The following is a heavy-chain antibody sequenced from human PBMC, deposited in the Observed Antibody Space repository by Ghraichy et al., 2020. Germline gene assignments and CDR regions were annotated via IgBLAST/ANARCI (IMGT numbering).Heavy chain of an antibody. J-gene: IGHJ6*02. Sequence: SQTLSLTCTVSGGSVSSGSYYWSWIRQPPGKGLEWIGYIYYSGSTNYNPSLKSRVTISVDTSKNQFSLKLSSVTAADTAVYYCARDRPMISGPPYYYYGMDVWGQGTTVTVSS. V-gene: IGHV4-61*01. CDR2: IYYSGST. D-gene: IGHD3-16*01. CDR1: GGSVSSGSYY. CDR3: ARDRPMISGPPYYYYGMDV.